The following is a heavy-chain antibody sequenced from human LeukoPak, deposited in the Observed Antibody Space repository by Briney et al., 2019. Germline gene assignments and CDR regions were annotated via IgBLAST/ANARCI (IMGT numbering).Heavy chain of an antibody. CDR3: ARSEYFFDY. Sequence: GGSLRLSCAASGFTFSDYYMNWIRQAPGKGLEWVSYISSSSGYTNYADSVKGRFTISRDNAKNSLYLQMNSLRAEGTAVYYCARSEYFFDYWGQGTLVTVSS. J-gene: IGHJ4*02. V-gene: IGHV3-11*03. CDR1: GFTFSDYY. CDR2: ISSSSGYT.